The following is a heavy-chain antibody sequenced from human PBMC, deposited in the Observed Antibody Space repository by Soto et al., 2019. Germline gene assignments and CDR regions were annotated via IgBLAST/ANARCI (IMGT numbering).Heavy chain of an antibody. V-gene: IGHV3-33*01. CDR1: GFTFSNYA. Sequence: GGSLRLSCAASGFTFSNYAMHWVRQAPNKGLEWAAFIWYDGTNKYYADSVKGRFTISRDNSKISLYLQMNSLRAEDTFVYYCARAPGQGYPLGHFDYWGQGTLVTVSS. CDR2: IWYDGTNK. CDR3: ARAPGQGYPLGHFDY. J-gene: IGHJ4*02. D-gene: IGHD5-18*01.